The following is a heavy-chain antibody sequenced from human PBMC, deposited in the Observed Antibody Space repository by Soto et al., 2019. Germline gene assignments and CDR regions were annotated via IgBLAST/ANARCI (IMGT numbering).Heavy chain of an antibody. CDR3: ARVLRGWLHP. V-gene: IGHV4-4*02. J-gene: IGHJ5*02. CDR2: ISHSGIT. Sequence: PSAILYVTCAVFGGSITSANWWTWVRQPPGGGLEWIGEISHSGITNYKASLKSRVTMSVDKTKNDVSLKLTSVTAAGTAVDYCARVLRGWLHPWGQGTPVTVSS. CDR1: GGSITSANW.